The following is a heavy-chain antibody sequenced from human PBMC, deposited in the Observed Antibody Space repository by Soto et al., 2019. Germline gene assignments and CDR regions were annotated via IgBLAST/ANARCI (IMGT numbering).Heavy chain of an antibody. Sequence: EVQLVESGGGLVQPGGSLRLSCAASGFIFSSSLMNWVRQAPGKGLEWVAIISQDGRQTFYVDSVKGRFTISRDNAKNSLYLQMNSLTVEDTAVYYCASPDCGGNNCWGPGTLVTVSS. CDR2: ISQDGRQT. CDR1: GFIFSSSL. D-gene: IGHD2-21*01. J-gene: IGHJ4*02. V-gene: IGHV3-7*01. CDR3: ASPDCGGNNC.